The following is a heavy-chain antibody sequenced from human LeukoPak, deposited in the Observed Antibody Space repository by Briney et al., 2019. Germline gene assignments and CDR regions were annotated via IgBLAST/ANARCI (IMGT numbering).Heavy chain of an antibody. J-gene: IGHJ5*02. CDR1: GFTFSSYW. CDR2: INSDGSST. Sequence: GGSLRLSCAASGFTFSSYWMHWVRQAPGKGLVGVSRINSDGSSTSYADSVNGRFTTSRHNAKNTLYLQMNSLSAENTAVYYCARAPTSWFDPWGQGTLVTVSS. CDR3: ARAPTSWFDP. V-gene: IGHV3-74*01.